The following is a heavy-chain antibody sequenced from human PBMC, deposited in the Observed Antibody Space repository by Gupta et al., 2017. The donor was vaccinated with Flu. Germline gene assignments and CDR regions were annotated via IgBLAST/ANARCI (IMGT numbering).Heavy chain of an antibody. J-gene: IGHJ4*02. V-gene: IGHV3-33*01. Sequence: QVQLVESGGGVVQPGRSLRLSCAASGFTFSSYGMHWVRQAPGKGLEGVAVIWYDGSNKYYADSVKGRFTISRDNSKNTLYLQMNSLRAEDTAVYYCARVGRGRVEMAPLDYWGQGTLVTVSS. CDR2: IWYDGSNK. CDR1: GFTFSSYG. D-gene: IGHD5-24*01. CDR3: ARVGRGRVEMAPLDY.